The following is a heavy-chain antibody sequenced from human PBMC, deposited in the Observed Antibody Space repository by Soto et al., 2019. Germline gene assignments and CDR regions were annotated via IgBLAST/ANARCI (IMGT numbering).Heavy chain of an antibody. J-gene: IGHJ1*01. V-gene: IGHV3-21*01. Sequence: LRLSCAASGFTFSSSSMNWFRQARGKGLERVASISSSSRYIYYPDSVKGRFTISRDNAKNSLYLQMSSLRAEDTAVYYCARGFDILTGLYFQHWGQGTLVTVSS. CDR2: ISSSSRYI. CDR1: GFTFSSSS. D-gene: IGHD3-9*01. CDR3: ARGFDILTGLYFQH.